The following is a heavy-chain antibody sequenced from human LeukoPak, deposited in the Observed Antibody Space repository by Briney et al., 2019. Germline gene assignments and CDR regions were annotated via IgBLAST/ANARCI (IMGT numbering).Heavy chain of an antibody. CDR3: AREVWFGELSERTLDY. D-gene: IGHD3-10*01. CDR1: GYTFTSYG. Sequence: ASVKVSCKASGYTFTSYGISWVRQAPGQGLEWMGWISAYNGNTNYAQKLQGRVTMTTDTSTSTAYMELGSLRSDDTAVYYCAREVWFGELSERTLDYWGQGTLVTVSS. J-gene: IGHJ4*02. V-gene: IGHV1-18*01. CDR2: ISAYNGNT.